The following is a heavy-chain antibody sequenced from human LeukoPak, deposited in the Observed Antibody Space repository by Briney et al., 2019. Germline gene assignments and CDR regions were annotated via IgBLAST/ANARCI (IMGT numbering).Heavy chain of an antibody. CDR2: IYTSGST. Sequence: RSSETLSLTCTVSGGSISSGSYYWSWIRQPAGKGLEWIGRIYTSGSTNYNPSLKSRVTISVDTSKNQFSLKLSSVTAADTAVYYCARESLRQPDYGAVTRPEYFQHWGQGTLVTVSS. V-gene: IGHV4-61*02. CDR1: GGSISSGSYY. D-gene: IGHD4-17*01. CDR3: ARESLRQPDYGAVTRPEYFQH. J-gene: IGHJ1*01.